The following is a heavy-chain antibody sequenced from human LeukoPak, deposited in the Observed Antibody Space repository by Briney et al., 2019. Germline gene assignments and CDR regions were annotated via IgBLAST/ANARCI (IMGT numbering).Heavy chain of an antibody. Sequence: ASVRVSCKASGYTFTGYYMHWVRQAPGQGLEWMGWINPNSGGTNYAQKFLGRVTMTRDTSISTAYMELSRLRSDDTAVYYCARGPHWDPHFDYWGQGTLVTVSS. CDR3: ARGPHWDPHFDY. CDR2: INPNSGGT. J-gene: IGHJ4*02. CDR1: GYTFTGYY. V-gene: IGHV1-2*02. D-gene: IGHD7-27*01.